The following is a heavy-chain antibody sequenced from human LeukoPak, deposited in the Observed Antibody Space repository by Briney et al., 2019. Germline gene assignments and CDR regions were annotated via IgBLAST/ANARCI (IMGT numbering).Heavy chain of an antibody. CDR1: GFTFSNAW. CDR3: ITDASRGGSDP. J-gene: IGHJ5*02. D-gene: IGHD3-16*01. Sequence: PGGSLRLSCAASGFTFSNAWMSWVRQAPGKGLEWVGRIKSKTDGCTTDYAAPVKGRFTISRDDSKSTLYLQMNSLKSEDTAVYYCITDASRGGSDPWGQGTLVTVSS. V-gene: IGHV3-15*01. CDR2: IKSKTDGCTT.